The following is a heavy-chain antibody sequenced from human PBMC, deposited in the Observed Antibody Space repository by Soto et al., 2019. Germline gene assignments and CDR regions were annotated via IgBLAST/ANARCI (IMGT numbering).Heavy chain of an antibody. Sequence: SETLSLTXTVSGCSISGYYWSWIRQPPGKGLEWIGYIYYSGSTNYNPSLKSRVTISVDTSKNQFSLKLSSVTAADTAVYYCARDWWEIRRRAYYFDYWGHGTLVTVSS. CDR2: IYYSGST. J-gene: IGHJ4*01. CDR1: GCSISGYY. D-gene: IGHD1-26*01. V-gene: IGHV4-59*01. CDR3: ARDWWEIRRRAYYFDY.